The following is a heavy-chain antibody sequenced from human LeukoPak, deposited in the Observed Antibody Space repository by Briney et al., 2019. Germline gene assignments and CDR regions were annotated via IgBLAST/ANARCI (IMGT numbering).Heavy chain of an antibody. Sequence: GGSLRLSCEASGFTFSNYWMSWVRQTPGKGLEWVANIKEDGSEKNYVDSVKGRFTISRDNAKNSLYLQMNSLRAEDTAVYYCARDSDVHGILTEVYWGQGTLVTVSS. D-gene: IGHD3-9*01. J-gene: IGHJ4*02. CDR3: ARDSDVHGILTEVY. CDR2: IKEDGSEK. V-gene: IGHV3-7*03. CDR1: GFTFSNYW.